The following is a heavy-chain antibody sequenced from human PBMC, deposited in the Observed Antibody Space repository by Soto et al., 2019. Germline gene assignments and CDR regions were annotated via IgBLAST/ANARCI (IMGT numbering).Heavy chain of an antibody. J-gene: IGHJ4*02. CDR1: GGTFSRYT. CDR2: IIPILGIA. CDR3: ARLGYYDSSGSLDY. Sequence: QVQLVQSGAEVKKPGSSVKVSCKASGGTFSRYTISWVRQAPGQGLEWMGRIIPILGIATYAQKFQGRVTITADKSTSTAYMELSSLGSEDTAVYYCARLGYYDSSGSLDYWGQGTLVTVSS. V-gene: IGHV1-69*02. D-gene: IGHD3-22*01.